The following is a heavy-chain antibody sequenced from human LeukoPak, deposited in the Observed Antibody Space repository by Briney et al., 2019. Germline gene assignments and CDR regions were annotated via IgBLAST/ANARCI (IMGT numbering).Heavy chain of an antibody. CDR1: GFTFSSYA. J-gene: IGHJ4*02. V-gene: IGHV3-23*01. Sequence: HPGGSLRLSCAASGFTFSSYAMSWVRQAPGKGLEWVSGINGRGDSTVYADSVTGRFTISRDNSKNTLYLQMNSLRAEDTAVYYCAKQPAVAGPFDYWGQGTLVTVSS. D-gene: IGHD6-19*01. CDR3: AKQPAVAGPFDY. CDR2: INGRGDST.